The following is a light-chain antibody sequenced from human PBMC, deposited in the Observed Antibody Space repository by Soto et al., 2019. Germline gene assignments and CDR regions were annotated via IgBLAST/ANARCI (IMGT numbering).Light chain of an antibody. Sequence: QSVLTQPPSASGTPGQRVTISCSGSSSNIGSNTVNWYQQLPGTAPKLLIYSNNQRPSGVPDRFSGSKSGTSASLAISGLQSEDEADYYCAAWDESLNAYYVFGTGTKFTVL. CDR2: SNN. J-gene: IGLJ1*01. V-gene: IGLV1-44*01. CDR3: AAWDESLNAYYV. CDR1: SSNIGSNT.